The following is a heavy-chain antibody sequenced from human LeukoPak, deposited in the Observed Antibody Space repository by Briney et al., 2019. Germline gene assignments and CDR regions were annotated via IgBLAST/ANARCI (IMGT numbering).Heavy chain of an antibody. CDR1: DGPFRGYY. CDR2: INHSGST. D-gene: IGHD3-10*01. V-gene: IGHV4-34*01. J-gene: IGHJ5*01. Sequence: SETLSLTCAVYDGPFRGYYWNWIRQPPGKGLERIGEINHSGSTNYNPSLKSRVTISIDTSKNQFSLKLNSVTAADRAVYYCARGPGSGSHFAWFDSWGQGIQVTVSS. CDR3: ARGPGSGSHFAWFDS.